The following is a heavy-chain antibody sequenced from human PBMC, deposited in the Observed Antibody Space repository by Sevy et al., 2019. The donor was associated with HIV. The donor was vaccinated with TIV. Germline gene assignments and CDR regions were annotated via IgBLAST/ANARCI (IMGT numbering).Heavy chain of an antibody. CDR3: AKDLATIVQGEWFDP. D-gene: IGHD3-10*01. CDR2: ISDSSGST. Sequence: GGSMRLSCAASGFTFSSYAMSWVSPAQGKGLEWVSAISDSSGSTYYGDSVTGRFTISRDNSKDTLYLKMNTLRAEDTSVYYCAKDLATIVQGEWFDPWGQGTLVTVSS. CDR1: GFTFSSYA. V-gene: IGHV3-23*01. J-gene: IGHJ5*02.